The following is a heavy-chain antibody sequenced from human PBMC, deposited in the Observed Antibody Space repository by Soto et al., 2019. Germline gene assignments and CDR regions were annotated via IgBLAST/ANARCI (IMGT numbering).Heavy chain of an antibody. CDR3: ARWWEGITIFGVVITSTGDAFDI. V-gene: IGHV3-7*05. J-gene: IGHJ3*02. CDR2: IKQDGSEK. D-gene: IGHD3-3*01. CDR1: GFTFSSYW. Sequence: GGSLRLSCAASGFTFSSYWMSWVRQAPGKGLEWVANIKQDGSEKYYVDSVKGRFTISRDNAKNSLYLQMNSLRAEDTAVYYCARWWEGITIFGVVITSTGDAFDIWGQGTMVTVSS.